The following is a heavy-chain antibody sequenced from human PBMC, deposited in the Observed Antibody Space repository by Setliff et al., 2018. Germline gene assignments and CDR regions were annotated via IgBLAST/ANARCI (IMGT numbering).Heavy chain of an antibody. Sequence: SETLSLTCSVSGGSISGSHYSWVWMRQPPGKRLEWIGSTYYNGTAYYNPSLQSRVTISVDTSKNQFSLKLSTLRSEDTAVYYCARDTRDKYDSSGYYLSLDSWGQGSLVTVSS. CDR3: ARDTRDKYDSSGYYLSLDS. V-gene: IGHV4-39*07. D-gene: IGHD3-22*01. CDR1: GGSISGSHYS. CDR2: TYYNGTA. J-gene: IGHJ4*02.